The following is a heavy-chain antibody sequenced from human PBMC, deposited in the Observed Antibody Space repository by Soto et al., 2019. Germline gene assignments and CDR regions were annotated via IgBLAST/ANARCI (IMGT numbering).Heavy chain of an antibody. D-gene: IGHD4-17*01. Sequence: EVQLVESGGGLVQPGGSLRLSCAASGFTFSSYSMNWVRQAPGKGLEWVSYISSSSSTIYYADSVKGRFTISRDNAKSSLYLQMNSLRAEDTAVYYCARDGLYGGKSHWYFDLWGRGTLVTVSS. J-gene: IGHJ2*01. CDR3: ARDGLYGGKSHWYFDL. V-gene: IGHV3-48*01. CDR1: GFTFSSYS. CDR2: ISSSSSTI.